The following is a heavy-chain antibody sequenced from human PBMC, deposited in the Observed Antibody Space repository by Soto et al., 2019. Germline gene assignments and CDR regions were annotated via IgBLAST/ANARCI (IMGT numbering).Heavy chain of an antibody. CDR3: ARDPRRSTVTISGYYMDV. CDR1: GFTFSSYS. J-gene: IGHJ6*03. Sequence: WGSLRLSCAASGFTFSSYSMNWVRQAPGKGLEWVSYISSSSSTIYYADSVKGRFTISRDNAKNSLYLQMNSLRAEDTAVYYCARDPRRSTVTISGYYMDVWGKGTTVTVSS. CDR2: ISSSSSTI. D-gene: IGHD4-4*01. V-gene: IGHV3-48*01.